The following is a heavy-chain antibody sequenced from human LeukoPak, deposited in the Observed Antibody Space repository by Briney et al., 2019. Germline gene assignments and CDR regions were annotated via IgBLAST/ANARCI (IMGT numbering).Heavy chain of an antibody. CDR2: IYYSGST. J-gene: IGHJ3*02. V-gene: IGHV4-39*01. CDR3: ATHTANDAFDI. CDR1: GGSISSSGYF. Sequence: SETLSLACTVSGGSISSSGYFWGWIRQPPGKGLEWIGSIYYSGSTYNNPSLKSRVTISVDTSKNQFSLKLSSVTAADTAVYYCATHTANDAFDIWGQGTMVTVSS. D-gene: IGHD5-18*01.